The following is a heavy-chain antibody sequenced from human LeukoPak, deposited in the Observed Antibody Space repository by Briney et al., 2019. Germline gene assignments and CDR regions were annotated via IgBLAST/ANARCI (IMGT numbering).Heavy chain of an antibody. CDR2: ISSSGSTI. Sequence: HPGGSLRLSCEASRFTFSNYWMNWVRQAPGKGLEWVSYISSSGSTIYYADSVKGRFTISRDNAKNSLYLQMNSLRAEDTAVYYCARESLWIQLWGSDAFDIWGQGTMVTVSS. CDR1: RFTFSNYW. D-gene: IGHD5-18*01. J-gene: IGHJ3*02. CDR3: ARESLWIQLWGSDAFDI. V-gene: IGHV3-48*03.